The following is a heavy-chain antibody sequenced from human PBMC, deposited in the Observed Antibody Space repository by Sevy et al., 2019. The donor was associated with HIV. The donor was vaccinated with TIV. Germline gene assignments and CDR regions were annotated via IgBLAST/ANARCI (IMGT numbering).Heavy chain of an antibody. CDR1: GFTFSSYA. J-gene: IGHJ4*02. D-gene: IGHD3-3*01. V-gene: IGHV3-64D*06. CDR3: VKDQATIFGVVIPGDY. CDR2: ISSNGGST. Sequence: GGSLRLSCSASGFTFSSYAMHWVRRAPGKGLEYVSAISSNGGSTYYADSVKGRFTISRDNSKNTLYLQMSSLRAEDTAVYYCVKDQATIFGVVIPGDYWGQGTLVTVSS.